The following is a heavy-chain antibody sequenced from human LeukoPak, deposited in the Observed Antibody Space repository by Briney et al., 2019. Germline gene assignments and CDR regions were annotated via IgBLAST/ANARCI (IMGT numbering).Heavy chain of an antibody. CDR1: GYSFTNYW. Sequence: GESLKISCKGSGYSFTNYWIGWVRQIPGKGLEWIGIIYPGDSDTRYSPSFQGQVTISADKSISTAYLQWSSLKASDTAMYYCARRDTYSSSWNFDYWGQGTLVTVSS. CDR3: ARRDTYSSSWNFDY. J-gene: IGHJ4*02. V-gene: IGHV5-51*01. CDR2: IYPGDSDT. D-gene: IGHD6-13*01.